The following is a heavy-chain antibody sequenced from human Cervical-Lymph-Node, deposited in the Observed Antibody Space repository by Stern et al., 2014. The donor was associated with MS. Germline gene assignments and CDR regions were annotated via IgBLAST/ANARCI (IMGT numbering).Heavy chain of an antibody. CDR3: ARDPGRSGEGDF. Sequence: QVQLVQSGPEVKKPGASVKVSCRASGYTFIHFGINWVRQAPGQGLEWMGWISTYTGNANYAQSLQGRVSMTADQSTHTVYMELRSLRPNDTATYFCARDPGRSGEGDFWGQGTLVSVSS. D-gene: IGHD3-3*01. J-gene: IGHJ4*02. CDR2: ISTYTGNA. CDR1: GYTFIHFG. V-gene: IGHV1-18*01.